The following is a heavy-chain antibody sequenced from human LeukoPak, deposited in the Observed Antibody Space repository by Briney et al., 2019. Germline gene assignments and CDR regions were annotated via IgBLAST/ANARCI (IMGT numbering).Heavy chain of an antibody. CDR1: GFTFSSYA. D-gene: IGHD3-3*01. V-gene: IGHV3-23*01. Sequence: GGSLRLSCAASGFTFSSYAMSWVRRAPGKGLEWVSAISGSGGSTYYADSVKGGFTISRDNSKNTLYLQMNSLRAEDTAVYYCSGPLYDFWSGYYQGNAFGIWGQGTMVTVSS. CDR2: ISGSGGST. J-gene: IGHJ3*02. CDR3: SGPLYDFWSGYYQGNAFGI.